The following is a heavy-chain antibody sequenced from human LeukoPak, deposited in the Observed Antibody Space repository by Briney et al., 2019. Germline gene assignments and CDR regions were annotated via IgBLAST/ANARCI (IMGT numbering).Heavy chain of an antibody. CDR1: GGSISSYY. CDR3: ARSDPAGYYYYGTDV. V-gene: IGHV4-59*01. CDR2: IYYSGST. Sequence: SETLSLTCTVSGGSISSYYWSWIRQPPGKGLEWIGYIYYSGSTNYNPSLKSRVTISVDTSKNQFSLKLSSVTAADTAVYYCARSDPAGYYYYGTDVWGQGTTVTVSS. J-gene: IGHJ6*02.